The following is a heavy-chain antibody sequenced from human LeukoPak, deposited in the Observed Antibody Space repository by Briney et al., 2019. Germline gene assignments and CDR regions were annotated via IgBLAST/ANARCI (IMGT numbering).Heavy chain of an antibody. D-gene: IGHD3-3*01. CDR3: TRDRPTGASRVFVVQ. J-gene: IGHJ4*02. Sequence: PGGSLRLSCAASGFTFSSYAMTWVRQAPGKGLGWVSSMSSGSRYIYYADSVRGRFTISRDNAKNSLHLLMNSLRAEDTAVYYCTRDRPTGASRVFVVQWGQGTLVTVSS. CDR1: GFTFSSYA. CDR2: MSSGSRYI. V-gene: IGHV3-21*01.